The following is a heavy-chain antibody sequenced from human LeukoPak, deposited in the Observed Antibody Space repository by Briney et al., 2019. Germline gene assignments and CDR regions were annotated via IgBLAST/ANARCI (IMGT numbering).Heavy chain of an antibody. J-gene: IGHJ5*02. D-gene: IGHD1-7*01. Sequence: ASVTVSFTSSAYTFTSYGISWVRLAPGQGLEWMGWISAYNGNTNYAQKLQGRVTMTTDTSTSTAYMELRSLRSGDTAVYYCARAGLTGTTPFDPGGQGTLVTVSS. V-gene: IGHV1-18*01. CDR3: ARAGLTGTTPFDP. CDR1: AYTFTSYG. CDR2: ISAYNGNT.